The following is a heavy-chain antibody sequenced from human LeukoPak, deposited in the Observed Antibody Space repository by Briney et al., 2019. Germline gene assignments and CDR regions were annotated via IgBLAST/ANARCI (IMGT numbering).Heavy chain of an antibody. CDR1: GFTFSSYS. D-gene: IGHD6-19*01. V-gene: IGHV3-48*02. CDR3: ARDGGSSGWFQNYYYYGMDV. CDR2: ISSSGSTI. Sequence: PGGSLRLSCAASGFTFSSYSMNWVRQAPGKGLEWVSYISSSGSTIYYADSVKGRFTISRDNAKNSLYLQMNSVKDEDTAEYYCARDGGSSGWFQNYYYYGMDVWGRGTTVTVSS. J-gene: IGHJ6*02.